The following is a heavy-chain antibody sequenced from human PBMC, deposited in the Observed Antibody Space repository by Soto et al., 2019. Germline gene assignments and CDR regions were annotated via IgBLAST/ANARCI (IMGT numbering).Heavy chain of an antibody. V-gene: IGHV4-61*03. CDR2: IYYSGST. Sequence: SETLSLTCTVSGGSDSSGSYYWRWIRQPPGKGLEWIGYIYYSGSTNYNPSLKSRVTISVDTSKNHFCVKLSSVTAADTAVYYCARRRELLFPHDYWGQGTLVTVSS. CDR3: ARRRELLFPHDY. CDR1: GGSDSSGSYY. J-gene: IGHJ4*02. D-gene: IGHD1-26*01.